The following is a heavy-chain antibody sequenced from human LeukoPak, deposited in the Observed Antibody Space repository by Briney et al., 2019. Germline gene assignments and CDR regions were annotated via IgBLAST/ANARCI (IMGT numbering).Heavy chain of an antibody. CDR3: VGVRWFGGSNWFDP. V-gene: IGHV3-23*01. J-gene: IGHJ5*02. CDR2: LSGSANSK. Sequence: GGSLRLSCAASGFTFKNYAMNWVRQAPGKGLEWVSALSGSANSKYYADSVRGRFTISRDNSKNTLHLQMSSLRPEDTAVYYCVGVRWFGGSNWFDPWGQGTLVTVSS. CDR1: GFTFKNYA. D-gene: IGHD3-10*01.